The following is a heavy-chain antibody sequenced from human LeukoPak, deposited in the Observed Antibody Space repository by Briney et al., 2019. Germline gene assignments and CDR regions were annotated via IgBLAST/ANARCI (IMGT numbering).Heavy chain of an antibody. Sequence: SQTLSLTCAVSGGSISSGGYSWSWIRQPPGKGLEWIGYIYHSGSTYYNPSLKSRVTISVDRSKNQFSLKLSSVTAADTAVYYCARARYCSGGSCSCFDYWGQGTLVTVSS. CDR1: GGSISSGGYS. CDR2: IYHSGST. CDR3: ARARYCSGGSCSCFDY. D-gene: IGHD2-15*01. V-gene: IGHV4-30-2*01. J-gene: IGHJ4*02.